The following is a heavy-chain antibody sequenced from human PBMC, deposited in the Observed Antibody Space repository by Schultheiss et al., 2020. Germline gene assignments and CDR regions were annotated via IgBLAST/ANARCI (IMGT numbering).Heavy chain of an antibody. CDR3: ARDGGHYGDYSARYHHGLDV. V-gene: IGHV3-7*01. CDR1: GFTFSSYW. CDR2: IKQDGSEK. Sequence: GGSLRLSCAASGFTFSSYWMSWVRQAPGKGLEWVANIKQDGSEKYYVDSVKGRFTITRDNANNSLYLQMNSLRAENTAVYYCARDGGHYGDYSARYHHGLDVWGQGTTVTVSS. D-gene: IGHD4-17*01. J-gene: IGHJ6*02.